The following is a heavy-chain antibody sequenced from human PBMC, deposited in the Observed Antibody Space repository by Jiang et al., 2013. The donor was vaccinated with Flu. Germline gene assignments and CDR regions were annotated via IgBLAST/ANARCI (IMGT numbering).Heavy chain of an antibody. Sequence: LEWMGWINAGNGNTKYSQKFQGRVTITRDTSASTAYMEPSSLRSEDTAVYYCARGIAVADPPFDYWGQGTLVTVSS. CDR3: ARGIAVADPPFDY. J-gene: IGHJ4*02. V-gene: IGHV1-3*01. D-gene: IGHD6-19*01. CDR2: INAGNGNT.